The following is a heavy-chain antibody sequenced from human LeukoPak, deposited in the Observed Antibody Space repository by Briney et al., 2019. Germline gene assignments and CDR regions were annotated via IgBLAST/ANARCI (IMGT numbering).Heavy chain of an antibody. CDR2: IYHSGST. CDR1: GYSISSGYY. Sequence: PSETLSLTCTVSGYSISSGYYWGWIRQPPGKGLEWIGSIYHSGSTYYNPSLKSRVTISVDTSKNQFSLKLSSVTAADTAVYYCARDYYDSSGLYYYYYGMDAWGQGTTVIVSS. CDR3: ARDYYDSSGLYYYYYGMDA. D-gene: IGHD3-22*01. V-gene: IGHV4-38-2*02. J-gene: IGHJ6*02.